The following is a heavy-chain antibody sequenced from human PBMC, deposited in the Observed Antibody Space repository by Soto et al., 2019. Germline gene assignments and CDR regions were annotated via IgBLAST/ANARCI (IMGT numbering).Heavy chain of an antibody. J-gene: IGHJ4*02. CDR1: GFTFSSYA. CDR2: ISYDGSNK. D-gene: IGHD6-6*01. CDR3: ARARIAARPFDY. V-gene: IGHV3-30-3*01. Sequence: LRLSCAASGFTFSSYAMHWVRQAPGKGLEWVAVISYDGSNKYYADSVKGRFTISRDNSKNTLYLQMNSLRAEDTAVYYCARARIAARPFDYWGQGTLVTVSS.